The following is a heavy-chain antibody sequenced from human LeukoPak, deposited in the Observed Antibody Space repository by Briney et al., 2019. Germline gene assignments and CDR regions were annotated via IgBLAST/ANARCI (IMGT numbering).Heavy chain of an antibody. CDR3: ARDPRGIAVAGTSFGAFDI. CDR1: GGTFSSYA. CDR2: IIPIFGTA. J-gene: IGHJ3*02. Sequence: GSSVKVSCKASGGTFSSYAIGWVRQAPGQGLEWMGGIIPIFGTANYAQKFQGRVTITADESTSTAYMELSSLRSEDTAVYYCARDPRGIAVAGTSFGAFDIWGQGTMVTVSS. V-gene: IGHV1-69*01. D-gene: IGHD6-19*01.